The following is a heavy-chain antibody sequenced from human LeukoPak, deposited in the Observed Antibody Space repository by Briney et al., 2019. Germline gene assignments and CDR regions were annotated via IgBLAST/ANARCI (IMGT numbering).Heavy chain of an antibody. V-gene: IGHV3-74*01. Sequence: GGSLRLSCAASGFTFNSYWMHWVCQAPGKGLVWVSRINSDGSSTSYADSVKGRFTISRDNAKNTLYLQMNSLRAEDTAVYYCARQRSSSWYNWFDPWGQGTLVTVSS. J-gene: IGHJ5*02. D-gene: IGHD6-13*01. CDR3: ARQRSSSWYNWFDP. CDR1: GFTFNSYW. CDR2: INSDGSST.